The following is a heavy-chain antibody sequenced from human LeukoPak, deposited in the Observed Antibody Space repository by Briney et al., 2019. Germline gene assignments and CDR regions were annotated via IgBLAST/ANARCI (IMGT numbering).Heavy chain of an antibody. CDR3: ARAINRPLLWFGGFDY. V-gene: IGHV3-7*01. Sequence: GVSLRLSCAASGFTFSSYWMSWVRQAPGKGLEWVANIKQDGSEKYYVDSVKGRFTISRDNAKNSLYLQMNSLRAEDTAVYYCARAINRPLLWFGGFDYWGQGTLVTVSS. CDR1: GFTFSSYW. CDR2: IKQDGSEK. D-gene: IGHD3-10*01. J-gene: IGHJ4*02.